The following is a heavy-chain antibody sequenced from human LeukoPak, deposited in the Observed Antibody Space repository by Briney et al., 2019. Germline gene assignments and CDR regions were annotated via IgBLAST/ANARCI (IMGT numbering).Heavy chain of an antibody. J-gene: IGHJ4*02. CDR2: IWYDGSNK. Sequence: GGSLRLSCAASGFTFSSYGMHWVRQAPGKGLEWAAAIWYDGSNKYYADSVKGRFTISRDNSKNTLYLQMNSLRVEDTAVFFRARDWSSGWYVDYWGQGTLVTVSP. D-gene: IGHD6-19*01. CDR3: ARDWSSGWYVDY. V-gene: IGHV3-33*01. CDR1: GFTFSSYG.